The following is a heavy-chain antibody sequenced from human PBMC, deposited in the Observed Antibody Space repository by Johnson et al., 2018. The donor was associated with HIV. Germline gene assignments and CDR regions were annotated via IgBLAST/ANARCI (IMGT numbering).Heavy chain of an antibody. CDR2: IGTAGDT. Sequence: VQLVESGGGLEQPGGSLRLSCADSGCTFSRDDMHGVRQATGKGLEWVSGIGTAGDTYYPGSVKGRFTISRDNAENSLYLQMNSLTAEDTALYYCARDQHDSYGGWWYGAFDIWGQGTRVTVSS. CDR1: GCTFSRDD. J-gene: IGHJ3*02. CDR3: ARDQHDSYGGWWYGAFDI. V-gene: IGHV3-13*01. D-gene: IGHD5-18*01.